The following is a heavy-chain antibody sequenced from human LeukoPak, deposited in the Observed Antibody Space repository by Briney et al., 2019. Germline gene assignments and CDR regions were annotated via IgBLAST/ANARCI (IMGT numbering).Heavy chain of an antibody. CDR1: GITLSDYW. J-gene: IGHJ1*01. V-gene: IGHV3-74*03. Sequence: GGSLRLSCAVSGITLSDYWMHCVRQTPDKRRVWVSRIYSDGTSTTYAHSVKGRFTISRDNSKNTLYLQMNSLRAEDTAVYYCAKEMWELLGPPEYFQHWGQGTLVTVSS. CDR2: IYSDGTST. D-gene: IGHD1-26*01. CDR3: AKEMWELLGPPEYFQH.